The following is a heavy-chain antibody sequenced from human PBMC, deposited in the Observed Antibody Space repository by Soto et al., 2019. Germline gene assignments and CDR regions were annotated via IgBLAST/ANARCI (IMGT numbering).Heavy chain of an antibody. CDR2: ISYDGSNK. CDR3: AKEFMTTVLTPNSYYYYYGMDV. D-gene: IGHD4-4*01. Sequence: QVQLVESGGGVVQPGRSLRLSCAASGFTFSSYGMHWVRQAPGKGLEWVAVISYDGSNKYYADSVKGRFTISRDNSKNTLYLHMNSLRAEDTAVYYCAKEFMTTVLTPNSYYYYYGMDVWGQGTTVTVSS. J-gene: IGHJ6*02. V-gene: IGHV3-30*18. CDR1: GFTFSSYG.